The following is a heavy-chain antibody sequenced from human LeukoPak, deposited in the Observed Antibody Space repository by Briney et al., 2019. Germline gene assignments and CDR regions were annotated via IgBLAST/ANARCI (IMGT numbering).Heavy chain of an antibody. Sequence: PSETLSLTCAVYGGSFSGYYWSWIRKPPGKGLEWIGEINHSGSTNYNPSLKSRVTISVDTSKNQFSLKLSSVTAADTAVYYCARDNLLITIFGVVVGRGMDVWGQGTTVTVSS. CDR3: ARDNLLITIFGVVVGRGMDV. CDR2: INHSGST. V-gene: IGHV4-34*01. CDR1: GGSFSGYY. D-gene: IGHD3-3*01. J-gene: IGHJ6*02.